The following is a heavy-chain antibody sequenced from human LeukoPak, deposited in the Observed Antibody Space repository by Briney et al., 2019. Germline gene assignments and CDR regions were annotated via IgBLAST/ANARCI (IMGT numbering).Heavy chain of an antibody. CDR2: IGTKVYGGTT. Sequence: PGGSLRLSCTGSGLTFADYALTWVRQAPGTGLEWVGFIGTKVYGGTTEYAASVKGRFTISRDDSKSIVYLHMNSLKTDDTAVYYCAGGNFWSGYWIDYWGQGTLLTVST. CDR3: AGGNFWSGYWIDY. D-gene: IGHD3-3*01. J-gene: IGHJ4*02. CDR1: GLTFADYA. V-gene: IGHV3-49*04.